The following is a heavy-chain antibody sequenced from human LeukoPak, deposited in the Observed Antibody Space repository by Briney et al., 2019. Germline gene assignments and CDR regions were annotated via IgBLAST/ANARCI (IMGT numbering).Heavy chain of an antibody. V-gene: IGHV4-39*07. Sequence: SETLSLTCTVSGGSISSSSYYWGWIRQPPGKGLEWIGSIYYSGSTYYNPSLKSRVTISVDTSKNQFSLKLRSVTAADTAMYYCTKNGYYSMDVWGKGTTVTVSS. CDR2: IYYSGST. D-gene: IGHD6-13*01. CDR3: TKNGYYSMDV. J-gene: IGHJ6*03. CDR1: GGSISSSSYY.